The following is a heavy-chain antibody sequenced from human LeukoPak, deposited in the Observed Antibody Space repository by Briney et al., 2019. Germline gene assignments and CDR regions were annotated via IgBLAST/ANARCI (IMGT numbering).Heavy chain of an antibody. Sequence: ASVKVSCKASGYTFTSYGISWVRQAPGQGLEWMGWISAYNGNTNYAQKLQGRVTMTTGTSTSTAYMELSSLRSEDTAVYYCARQTGSGLFILPGGQGTLVTVSS. D-gene: IGHD3/OR15-3a*01. V-gene: IGHV1-18*01. CDR3: ARQTGSGLFILP. CDR2: ISAYNGNT. CDR1: GYTFTSYG. J-gene: IGHJ4*02.